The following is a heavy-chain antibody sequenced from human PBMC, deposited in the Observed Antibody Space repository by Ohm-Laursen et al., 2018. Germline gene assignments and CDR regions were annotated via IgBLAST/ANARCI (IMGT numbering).Heavy chain of an antibody. D-gene: IGHD3-10*01. CDR1: GGSVSGGSYY. CDR2: IFYTGSTKYRPSTGST. CDR3: ARDGGSYYGSAFDI. V-gene: IGHV4-61*03. J-gene: IGHJ3*02. Sequence: SETLSLTCTVSGGSVSGGSYYWSWIRQPPGKGLEWLGDIFYTGSTKYRPSTGSTKYKPSLESRVTITVDTSKNRFSLKLSSVTAADTAVYYCARDGGSYYGSAFDIWGQGTMVTVSS.